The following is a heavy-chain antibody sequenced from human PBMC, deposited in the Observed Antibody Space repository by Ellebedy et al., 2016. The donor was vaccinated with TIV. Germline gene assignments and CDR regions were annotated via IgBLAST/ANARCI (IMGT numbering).Heavy chain of an antibody. Sequence: GGSLRLXXQLSGFSISDNYINWIRQRPGKGLEWVSTVYTGGSAYYADSVRGRFTVSKDNSKNTVYLHLHTLRAADTAMYYCTGVYCSSGTCYVDDWGQGTLVTVSS. V-gene: IGHV3-53*01. D-gene: IGHD2-15*01. CDR2: VYTGGSA. CDR1: GFSISDNY. CDR3: TGVYCSSGTCYVDD. J-gene: IGHJ4*02.